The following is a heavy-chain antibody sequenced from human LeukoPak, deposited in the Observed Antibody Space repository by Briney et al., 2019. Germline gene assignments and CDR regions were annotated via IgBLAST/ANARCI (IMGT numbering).Heavy chain of an antibody. D-gene: IGHD2-8*02. V-gene: IGHV4-4*07. CDR1: GGSISTYY. CDR3: ARGRYCTATICGGGDAFDI. J-gene: IGHJ3*02. Sequence: SETLSLTCTVSGGSISTYYWSWLRQPAGKGLEWIGRIYSSATTNLNPSLKSRVTLSIDASKNQVSLRLSSVTAADTAVYYCARGRYCTATICGGGDAFDIWGQGAVVTVSS. CDR2: IYSSATT.